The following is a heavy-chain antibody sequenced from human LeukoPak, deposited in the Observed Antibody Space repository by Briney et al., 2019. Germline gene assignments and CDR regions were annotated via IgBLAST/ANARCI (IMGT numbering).Heavy chain of an antibody. D-gene: IGHD3-3*01. CDR3: ATPFTTYYDFWSGQVNWFDP. CDR1: GFTFSSYA. Sequence: GGSLRLSCAASGFTFSSYAMSWVRQAPGKGLEWVSAISGSGGSTYYADSVKGRFTISRDNSKNTLYLQMNSLRAEDTAVYYCATPFTTYYDFWSGQVNWFDPWGQGTLVTVSS. CDR2: ISGSGGST. V-gene: IGHV3-23*01. J-gene: IGHJ5*02.